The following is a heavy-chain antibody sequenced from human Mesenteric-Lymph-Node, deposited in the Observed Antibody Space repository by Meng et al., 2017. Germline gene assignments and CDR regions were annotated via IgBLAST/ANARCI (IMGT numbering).Heavy chain of an antibody. Sequence: GGSLRLSCAASGFTFSDYAMSWARQAPGMGLEWVSAISGSGGSTYYADSVKGRFTISRDNSKNTLYLQMNSLRAEDTAVYYCAKKSAPVRYFDWLPFDYWGQGTLVTVSS. CDR3: AKKSAPVRYFDWLPFDY. CDR2: ISGSGGST. J-gene: IGHJ4*02. V-gene: IGHV3-23*01. D-gene: IGHD3-9*01. CDR1: GFTFSDYA.